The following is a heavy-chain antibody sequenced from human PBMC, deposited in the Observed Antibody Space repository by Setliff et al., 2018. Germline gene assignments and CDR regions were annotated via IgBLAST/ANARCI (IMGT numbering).Heavy chain of an antibody. V-gene: IGHV1-69*13. Sequence: SVKVSCKSSGGTFSTYPINWVRQAPGQGLEWMGGIIPIYGTANYAQKFQDRVTITADESTNTVYMELSSLRSDDSAMHYCARATGAPNWFDPWGQGTQVTVSS. CDR2: IIPIYGTA. CDR1: GGTFSTYP. CDR3: ARATGAPNWFDP. D-gene: IGHD7-27*01. J-gene: IGHJ5*02.